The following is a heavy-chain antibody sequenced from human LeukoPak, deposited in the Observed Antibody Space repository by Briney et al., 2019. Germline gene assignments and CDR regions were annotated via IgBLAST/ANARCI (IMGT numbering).Heavy chain of an antibody. CDR2: ISGRGRNT. J-gene: IGHJ4*02. CDR3: AKAYYDTRGSHFDY. Sequence: QPGGSLRLSCAASGFTFSSYAMSWVRQAPGKGLEWVSDISGRGRNTYYADSVKGRFTISRDNSKNTLYLQMNSLRAEDTAVYYCAKAYYDTRGSHFDYWGQGTLVTVSS. CDR1: GFTFSSYA. D-gene: IGHD3-22*01. V-gene: IGHV3-23*01.